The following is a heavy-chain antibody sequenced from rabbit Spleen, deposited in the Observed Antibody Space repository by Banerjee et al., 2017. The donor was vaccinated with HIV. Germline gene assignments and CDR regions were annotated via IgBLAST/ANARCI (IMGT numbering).Heavy chain of an antibody. CDR3: ARDTGTSFSTYGMDL. J-gene: IGHJ6*01. CDR2: IDVGSSDFT. Sequence: QSLEESGGGLVKPEGSLTLTCTASGVSFSFNNYMCWVRQAPGKGLEWIGCIDVGSSDFTYFAAWAKGRFTISKASSTSVTLQMTSLTAADTATYFCARDTGTSFSTYGMDLWGPGTLVTVS. CDR1: GVSFSFNNY. V-gene: IGHV1S40*01. D-gene: IGHD8-1*01.